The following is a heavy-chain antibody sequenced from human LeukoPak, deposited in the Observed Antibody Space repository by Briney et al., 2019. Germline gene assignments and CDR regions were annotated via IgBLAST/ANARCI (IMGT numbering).Heavy chain of an antibody. Sequence: GRSLRLSCAASGFTFSSYAMHWVRQAPGKGLEWVAVISYDGSNKYYADSVRGRFTISRDNSKNTLYLQMNSLRAEDTAVYYCARDRTYYDILTGHTGYFDYWGQGTLVTVSS. J-gene: IGHJ4*02. D-gene: IGHD3-9*01. CDR1: GFTFSSYA. CDR3: ARDRTYYDILTGHTGYFDY. CDR2: ISYDGSNK. V-gene: IGHV3-30-3*01.